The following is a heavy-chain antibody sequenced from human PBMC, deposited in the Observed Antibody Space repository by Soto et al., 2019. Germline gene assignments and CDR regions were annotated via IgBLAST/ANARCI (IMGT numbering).Heavy chain of an antibody. Sequence: SETLSLTCTVSGGSISSGDYYWSWLRQPPGKGLEWIGYIYYSGSTYYNPSLKSRVTISVDTSKNQFSLQLSSVTAADTAVYYCASQVGVTWGQGTMVTVSS. CDR2: IYYSGST. J-gene: IGHJ3*01. CDR3: ASQVGVT. CDR1: GGSISSGDYY. D-gene: IGHD3-22*01. V-gene: IGHV4-30-4*01.